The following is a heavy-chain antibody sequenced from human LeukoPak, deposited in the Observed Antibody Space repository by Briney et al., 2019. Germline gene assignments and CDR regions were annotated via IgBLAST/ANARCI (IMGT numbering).Heavy chain of an antibody. CDR1: GFTCSSYE. CDR3: ARDRIAARRIGFDY. V-gene: IGHV3-48*03. Sequence: GGSLRLSCAASGFTCSSYEMNWVRQAPGKGLEGVSYISSSGSTIYYADSVKGRFTISRDNAKNSLYLQMNTLRAEDTAVYYCARDRIAARRIGFDYWGQGTLVTVSS. J-gene: IGHJ4*02. CDR2: ISSSGSTI. D-gene: IGHD6-6*01.